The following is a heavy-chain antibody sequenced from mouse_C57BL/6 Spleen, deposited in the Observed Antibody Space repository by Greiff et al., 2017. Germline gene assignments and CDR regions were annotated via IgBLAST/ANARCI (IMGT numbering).Heavy chain of an antibody. D-gene: IGHD1-1*01. CDR2: IDPSDSYT. CDR1: GYTFTSYW. Sequence: QVQLQQPGAELVKPGASVKLSCKASGYTFTSYWMQWVKQRPGQGLEWIGEIDPSDSYTNYNQKFKGKATLTVDTSSSTAYMQLSSLTSEDAAVYYCARRWVNLYYDWGQGTTLTLSS. CDR3: ARRWVNLYYD. V-gene: IGHV1-50*01. J-gene: IGHJ2*01.